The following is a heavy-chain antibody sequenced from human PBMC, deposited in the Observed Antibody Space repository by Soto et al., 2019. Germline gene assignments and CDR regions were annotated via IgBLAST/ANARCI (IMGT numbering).Heavy chain of an antibody. Sequence: ASVKVSCKASGYTFTSYGISWVRQAPGQGLEWMGWISAYNGNTNYAQKLQGRVTMTTDTSTSTAYMELRSLRSDDTAVYYCASINSYSSPAMNGAEAFDIWGQGTMVTVSS. CDR2: ISAYNGNT. CDR3: ASINSYSSPAMNGAEAFDI. V-gene: IGHV1-18*01. J-gene: IGHJ3*02. D-gene: IGHD2-2*01. CDR1: GYTFTSYG.